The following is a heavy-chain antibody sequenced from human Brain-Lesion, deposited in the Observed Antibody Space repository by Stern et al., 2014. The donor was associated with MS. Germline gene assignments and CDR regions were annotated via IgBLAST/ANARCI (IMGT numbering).Heavy chain of an antibody. CDR1: GGSLSSGNW. D-gene: IGHD1-26*01. V-gene: IGHV4-4*02. Sequence: QLQLQESGPGLVKPSGTLSLTCAVSGGSLSSGNWWRWVRQSPGKRLEWIGEMYHSGITNYNPSLESRVSISIDKSKNQFSLKVYSLTAADTAVYYCASNRGSGSFFDSWGQGSLVTVSS. CDR2: MYHSGIT. CDR3: ASNRGSGSFFDS. J-gene: IGHJ4*02.